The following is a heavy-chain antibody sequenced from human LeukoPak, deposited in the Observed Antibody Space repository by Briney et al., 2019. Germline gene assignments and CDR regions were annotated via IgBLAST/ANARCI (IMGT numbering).Heavy chain of an antibody. CDR2: VNHSGST. CDR3: AGRQQIVVVSSPFDY. J-gene: IGHJ4*02. CDR1: GGSFSGCY. V-gene: IGHV4-34*01. D-gene: IGHD3-22*01. Sequence: SETLSLTCAVYGGSFSGCYWSWIRQPPGKGLEWIGEVNHSGSTNYNPSLKSRVTISVDTSRNQFSLKLSSVTAADTAVYYCAGRQQIVVVSSPFDYWGRGTLVTVSS.